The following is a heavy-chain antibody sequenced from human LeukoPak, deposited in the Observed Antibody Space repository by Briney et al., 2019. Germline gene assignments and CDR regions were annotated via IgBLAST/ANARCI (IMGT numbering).Heavy chain of an antibody. CDR2: IYYSGST. Sequence: SETLSLTCTVSGGSISSSSYYWGWIRQPPGKGLEWIGSIYYSGSTYHNPSLKSRVTISVDTSKNQFSLKLSSVTAADTAVYHCARQASTYYYDSSGYPPVDYWGQGTLVTVSS. J-gene: IGHJ4*02. CDR3: ARQASTYYYDSSGYPPVDY. D-gene: IGHD3-22*01. V-gene: IGHV4-39*01. CDR1: GGSISSSSYY.